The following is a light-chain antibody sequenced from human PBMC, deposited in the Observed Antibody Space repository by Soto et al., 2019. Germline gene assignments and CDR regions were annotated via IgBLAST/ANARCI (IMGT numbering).Light chain of an antibody. V-gene: IGLV2-23*01. CDR1: SSDVGGYNL. J-gene: IGLJ1*01. Sequence: LTQPASVSGSPGQSITVSCAGTSSDVGGYNLVSWYQQHPGKAPKLIIYEGTERPSGISPRFSGSKSGNTASLTISGLQAEDEADYYCSSYTSSSIYVFGSGTKGTVL. CDR2: EGT. CDR3: SSYTSSSIYV.